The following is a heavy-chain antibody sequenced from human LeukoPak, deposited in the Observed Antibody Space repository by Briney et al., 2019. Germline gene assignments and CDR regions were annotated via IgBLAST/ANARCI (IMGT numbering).Heavy chain of an antibody. CDR2: FYSGGST. CDR3: AREGVWRQQLVDYYYGMDV. CDR1: GFSVSNNY. J-gene: IGHJ6*02. D-gene: IGHD6-13*01. V-gene: IGHV3-53*01. Sequence: PGGSLRLSCAASGFSVSNNYMSWVRQAPGKGLEWVSVFYSGGSTYFADSVKGRFTISRDNSKNTLYLQMNSLRAEDTAVYYCAREGVWRQQLVDYYYGMDVWGQGTTVTVSS.